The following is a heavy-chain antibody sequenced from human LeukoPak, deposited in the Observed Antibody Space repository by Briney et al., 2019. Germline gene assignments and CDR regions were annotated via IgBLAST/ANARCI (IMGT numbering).Heavy chain of an antibody. J-gene: IGHJ4*02. V-gene: IGHV3-7*04. CDR3: ARGSGDY. CDR1: GLTFSGYW. Sequence: GGSLRLSCAASGLTFSGYWMNWVRQAPGKGLEWVASIKPDGSEKYYVDSVKGRFTISRDNAKKSLCLQMTSLRDEDTAVYYCARGSGDYSGQGTLVTVSS. CDR2: IKPDGSEK.